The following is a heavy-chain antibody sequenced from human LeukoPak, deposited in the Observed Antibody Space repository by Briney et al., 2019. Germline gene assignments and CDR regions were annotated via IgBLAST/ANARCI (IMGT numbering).Heavy chain of an antibody. J-gene: IGHJ5*02. CDR1: GDSISDNNYY. CDR3: ARGNLAVAGTNWFDP. Sequence: SETLSLTCTVSGDSISDNNYYWGWIRQPPGKGLEWIGSLYYTGSTYYNSSLKSRVTMSVDTSKNQFSLKLSSVTAADTAVYYCARGNLAVAGTNWFDPWGQGTLVTVSS. CDR2: LYYTGST. V-gene: IGHV4-39*07. D-gene: IGHD6-19*01.